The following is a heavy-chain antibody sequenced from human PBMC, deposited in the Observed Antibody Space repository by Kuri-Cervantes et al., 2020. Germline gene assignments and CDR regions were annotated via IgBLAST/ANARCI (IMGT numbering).Heavy chain of an antibody. CDR3: ARGKKLSVVAGEAYYFDY. CDR1: GFTFSNYG. D-gene: IGHD6-19*01. J-gene: IGHJ4*02. CDR2: IWYDGSNP. Sequence: GGSLRLSCAASGFTFSNYGMHWVRQAPGKGLEWVAVIWYDGSNPYYADSVKGRFTISRDNSKNTLYLQMNSLRAEDTAVYYSARGKKLSVVAGEAYYFDYWGQGTLVTVSS. V-gene: IGHV3-33*01.